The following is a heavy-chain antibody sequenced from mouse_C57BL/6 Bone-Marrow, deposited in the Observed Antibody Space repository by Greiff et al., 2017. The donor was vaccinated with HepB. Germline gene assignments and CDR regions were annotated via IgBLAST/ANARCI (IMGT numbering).Heavy chain of an antibody. D-gene: IGHD1-1*01. Sequence: EVHLVESGGGLVQPGGSLSLSCAASGFTFTDYYMSWVRQPPGKALEWLGFIRNKANGYTTEYSASVKGRFTISRDNSQSILYLQMNALRAEDSATYYCARSITTVVAYYFDYWGQGTTLTVSS. V-gene: IGHV7-3*01. CDR3: ARSITTVVAYYFDY. J-gene: IGHJ2*01. CDR1: GFTFTDYY. CDR2: IRNKANGYTT.